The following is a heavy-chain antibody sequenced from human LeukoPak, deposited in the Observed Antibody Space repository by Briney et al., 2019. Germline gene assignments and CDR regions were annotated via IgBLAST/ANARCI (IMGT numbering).Heavy chain of an antibody. D-gene: IGHD5-18*01. V-gene: IGHV4-34*01. CDR3: ASGDTAVVSPFDY. J-gene: IGHJ4*02. CDR1: GGSFSGYY. CDR2: INHSGST. Sequence: SETLSLTCAVYGGSFSGYYWSWIRQPPGKGLEGIGEINHSGSTNYNPSLKSRVTISVDTSKNQFSLKLSSVTAADTAVYYCASGDTAVVSPFDYWGQGTLVTVSS.